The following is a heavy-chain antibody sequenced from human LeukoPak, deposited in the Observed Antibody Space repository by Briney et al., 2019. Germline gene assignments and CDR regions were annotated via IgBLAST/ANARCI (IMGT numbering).Heavy chain of an antibody. D-gene: IGHD6-13*01. CDR1: GGSISSGDYY. CDR3: ARDRPGGSSLDY. J-gene: IGHJ4*02. Sequence: SQTLSLTCTVSGGSISSGDYYWSWIRQPPGKGLEWIGYIYYSGSTYYNPSLKSRVTTSVDTSKNQFSLKLSSVTAADTAVYYCARDRPGGSSLDYWGQGILVTVSS. V-gene: IGHV4-30-4*01. CDR2: IYYSGST.